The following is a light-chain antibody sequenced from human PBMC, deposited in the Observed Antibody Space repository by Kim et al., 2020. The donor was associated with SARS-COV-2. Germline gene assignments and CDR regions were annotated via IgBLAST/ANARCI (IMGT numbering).Light chain of an antibody. J-gene: IGKJ1*01. CDR3: QQYSNSRT. CDR1: QSVSSSY. V-gene: IGKV3-20*01. CDR2: RAS. Sequence: EIVLTKSPGTLSLSPGEGATLSCRASQSVSSSYLAWYQQKPGQAPRLLIYRASSRATGIPDRFSGSGSGTDFTLTISRLEPEDFAVYYCQQYSNSRTFGQGTKVDIK.